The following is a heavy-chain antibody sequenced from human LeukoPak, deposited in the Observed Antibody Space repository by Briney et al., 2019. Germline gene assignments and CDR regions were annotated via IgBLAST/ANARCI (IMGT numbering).Heavy chain of an antibody. CDR1: GYTFTSYG. D-gene: IGHD3-22*01. J-gene: IGHJ3*02. V-gene: IGHV1-18*01. CDR3: ARERITMIVVSEGAFDI. CDR2: ISAYNGNT. Sequence: GASVKVSCKASGYTFTSYGISWVRQAPGQGLEWMGWISAYNGNTNYAQKFQGRVTITRDTSASTAYMELSSLRSEDTAVYYCARERITMIVVSEGAFDIWGQGTMVTVSS.